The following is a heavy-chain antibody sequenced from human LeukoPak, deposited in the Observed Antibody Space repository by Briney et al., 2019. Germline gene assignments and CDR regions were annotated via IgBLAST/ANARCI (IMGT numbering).Heavy chain of an antibody. D-gene: IGHD3-16*01. CDR2: ISYSGST. CDR3: ARDGAPGGSAYFDY. CDR1: GGSISGYY. V-gene: IGHV4-59*01. J-gene: IGHJ4*02. Sequence: PSETLSLTCTVSGGSISGYYWSWIRQTPGKGLEWIGYISYSGSTNYNPSLKSRVTISVDTSKTQFSLKLTSVTAADTAVYYCARDGAPGGSAYFDYWGQGTLVTVSS.